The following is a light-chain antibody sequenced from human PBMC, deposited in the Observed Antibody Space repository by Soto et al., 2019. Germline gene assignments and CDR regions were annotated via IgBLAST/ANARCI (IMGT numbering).Light chain of an antibody. V-gene: IGKV1-27*01. J-gene: IGKJ1*01. CDR1: QGIGNN. CDR2: AAS. CDR3: QKYKIAPST. Sequence: DIQMTQSPSSLSASVGDSVTITCRASQGIGNNLAWYQQKPGNVPTLLIYAASTLESGVPSRFTGGAYGTDFTLSLTTLQPVDVATYYCQKYKIAPSTIGQGTKVEI.